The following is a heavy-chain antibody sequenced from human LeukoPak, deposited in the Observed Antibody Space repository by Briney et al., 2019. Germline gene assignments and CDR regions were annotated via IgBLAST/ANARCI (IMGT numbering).Heavy chain of an antibody. J-gene: IGHJ6*03. V-gene: IGHV3-21*01. D-gene: IGHD2-15*01. Sequence: PGGSLRLSCAASGFTFSSYSMNWVRQAPGKGLEWVSSISSSSYIYYADSVKGRFTISRDNAKNSLYLQMNSLRAEDTAVYYCARGYCSGGSCYYYMDVWGKGTTVTVSS. CDR2: ISSSSYI. CDR3: ARGYCSGGSCYYYMDV. CDR1: GFTFSSYS.